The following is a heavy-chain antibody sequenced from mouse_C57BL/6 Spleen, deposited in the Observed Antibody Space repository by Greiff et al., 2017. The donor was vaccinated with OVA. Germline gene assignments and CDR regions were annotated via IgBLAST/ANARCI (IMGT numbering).Heavy chain of an antibody. CDR3: ARDGDYYDYDALDY. D-gene: IGHD2-4*01. V-gene: IGHV3-6*01. J-gene: IGHJ2*01. CDR1: GYSITSGYY. Sequence: EVQVVESGPGLVKPSQSLSLTCSVTGYSITSGYYWNWIRQFPGNKLEWMGYISYDGSNNYNPSLKNRISITRDTSKNQFFLKLNSVTTEDTATYYCARDGDYYDYDALDYWGQGTTLTVSS. CDR2: ISYDGSN.